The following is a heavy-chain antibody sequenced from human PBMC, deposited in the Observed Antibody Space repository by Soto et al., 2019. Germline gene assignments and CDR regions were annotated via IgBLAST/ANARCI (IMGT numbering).Heavy chain of an antibody. Sequence: QVQLVQSGAEVKKPGSSVKVSCTASGGTFSSFGFNWVRQAPGQGLEWMGGIIPLYGTANHAQRFQGRVTISADESTSTVYMELISRRSEDTAIYYCARDRSMDGYNPRSFDYWGQGTLVTVSS. D-gene: IGHD5-12*01. CDR1: GGTFSSFG. V-gene: IGHV1-69*01. CDR2: IIPLYGTA. J-gene: IGHJ4*02. CDR3: ARDRSMDGYNPRSFDY.